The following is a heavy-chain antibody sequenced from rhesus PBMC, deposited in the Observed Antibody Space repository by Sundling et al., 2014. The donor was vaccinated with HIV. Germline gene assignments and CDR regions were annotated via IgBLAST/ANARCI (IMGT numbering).Heavy chain of an antibody. Sequence: EVQLVESGGGLAKPGGSLRLSCAASGFTVNTYTIHWVRQAPGKGLEWVSAISRGGTTYYADSMQGRFTISRDNSKNTLSLQMNSLRPEDTAVYYCAKEGWQRLVLLPGLDSWGQGVVVTVSS. CDR2: ISRGGTT. D-gene: IGHD6-31*01. J-gene: IGHJ6*01. CDR3: AKEGWQRLVLLPGLDS. V-gene: IGHV3-103*01. CDR1: GFTVNTYT.